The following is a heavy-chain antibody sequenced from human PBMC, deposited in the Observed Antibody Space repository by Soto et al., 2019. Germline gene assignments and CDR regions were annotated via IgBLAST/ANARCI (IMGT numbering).Heavy chain of an antibody. CDR1: GVSVSSYY. CDR3: ARDGVGPHGMDV. J-gene: IGHJ6*02. D-gene: IGHD2-8*01. Sequence: SETLSLTCTVSGVSVSSYYWSWIRQPAGKGLDWIGRIYNSGNTDYNPSIKSRVTMLLDTSKNQLSLRLSSVTAADTAVYYCARDGVGPHGMDVWGQGTTVTVYS. CDR2: IYNSGNT. V-gene: IGHV4-4*07.